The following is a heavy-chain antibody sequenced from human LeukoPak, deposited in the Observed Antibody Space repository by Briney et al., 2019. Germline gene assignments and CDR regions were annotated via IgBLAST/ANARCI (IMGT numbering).Heavy chain of an antibody. CDR3: ARDSTGTVFDL. CDR2: ISQDGTES. Sequence: GGSLRLSCVASGFTFISYWMTWVRQAPGKGLEWVAQISQDGTESYSVDSVRGRFTISRDNAMNSVYLQMNSLRPEDTAVYYCARDSTGTVFDLWGQGTLVTVSS. D-gene: IGHD1-1*01. CDR1: GFTFISYW. V-gene: IGHV3-7*04. J-gene: IGHJ4*02.